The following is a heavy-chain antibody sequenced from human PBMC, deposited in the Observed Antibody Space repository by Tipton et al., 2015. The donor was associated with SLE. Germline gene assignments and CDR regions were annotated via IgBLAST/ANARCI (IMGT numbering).Heavy chain of an antibody. D-gene: IGHD2-15*01. CDR3: AMGVVVAATRPMDV. Sequence: VQLVQSGAEVKKPGASVKVSCKASGYTFTSYDINWVRQATGQGLERMRWMNPNSGNTGYAKKFQGRVTMTRNTSISTAYMELSSLRSEDTAVYYCAMGVVVAATRPMDVWGQGTTVTVSS. CDR2: MNPNSGNT. V-gene: IGHV1-8*01. J-gene: IGHJ6*02. CDR1: GYTFTSYD.